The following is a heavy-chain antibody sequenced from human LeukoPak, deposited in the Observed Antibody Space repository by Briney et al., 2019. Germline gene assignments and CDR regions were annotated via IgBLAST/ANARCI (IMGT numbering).Heavy chain of an antibody. V-gene: IGHV4-38-2*02. CDR2: IYHSGSS. CDR3: AGQLYYYDSSGYSTTPKFDY. CDR1: GYSISSGYY. Sequence: SETLSLTCTVSGYSISSGYYWGWIRPPPGKGLEWIGSIYHSGSSYYNPSLKSRVTISVDTSKNQFSLKLSSVTAADTAVYYFAGQLYYYDSSGYSTTPKFDYWGQGTLVTVSS. D-gene: IGHD3-22*01. J-gene: IGHJ4*02.